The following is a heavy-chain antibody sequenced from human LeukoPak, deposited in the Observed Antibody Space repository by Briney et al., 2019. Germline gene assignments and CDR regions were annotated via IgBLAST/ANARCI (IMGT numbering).Heavy chain of an antibody. J-gene: IGHJ4*02. CDR1: GYSITSGFY. CDR2: IYYRGNT. CDR3: MRRETYGSEKVDY. Sequence: SETLSLTCTVSGYSITSGFYWGWIRQPPGKGLEWIGSIYYRGNTYYNSSLKSRVTISVDTSKNQFSLNLSSVTAADTAVYYCMRRETYGSEKVDYWGQGTLVTVSS. V-gene: IGHV4-38-2*02. D-gene: IGHD3-10*01.